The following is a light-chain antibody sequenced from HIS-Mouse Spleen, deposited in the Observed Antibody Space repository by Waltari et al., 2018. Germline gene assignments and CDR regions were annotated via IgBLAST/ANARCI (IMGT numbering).Light chain of an antibody. CDR2: AAS. Sequence: DIQMTQSPSSLSASVGDRVTITCRASQSISSNLNWYQQQPGKAPKLLIYAASSLQSGVPSRFSGSGYGTDFTLTIRSLQTEDFATYYCQQSYSTPRTFGQGTKVEIK. J-gene: IGKJ1*01. CDR1: QSISSN. V-gene: IGKV1-39*01. CDR3: QQSYSTPRT.